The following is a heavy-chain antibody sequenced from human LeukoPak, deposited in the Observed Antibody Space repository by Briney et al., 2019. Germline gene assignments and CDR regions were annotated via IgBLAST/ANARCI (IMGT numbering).Heavy chain of an antibody. V-gene: IGHV3-30*02. CDR3: VKDEDWGFGC. CDR1: GFSFRDYG. D-gene: IGHD7-27*01. J-gene: IGHJ4*02. CDR2: IRSDGSDK. Sequence: PGGSLRLSCAASGFSFRDYGMHWVRRTPGKGLEWVAFIRSDGSDKYYADSVKGRFTISRDTSRNTLYLQMNGLRAEDTAAYYCVKDEDWGFGCWGQGTPVTVSS.